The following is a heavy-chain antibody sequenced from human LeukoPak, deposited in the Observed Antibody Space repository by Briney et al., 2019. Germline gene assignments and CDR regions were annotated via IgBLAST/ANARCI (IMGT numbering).Heavy chain of an antibody. Sequence: GASVKVSFKASGYTFTGYYMHWVRQAPGQGLEWMGWINPNSGGTNYAQKFQGRVTITRDTSISTAYMELSRLRSDDTAVYYCAILPDCSSTSCYTVDYWGQGTLVTVSS. CDR1: GYTFTGYY. CDR3: AILPDCSSTSCYTVDY. CDR2: INPNSGGT. J-gene: IGHJ4*02. V-gene: IGHV1-2*02. D-gene: IGHD2-2*02.